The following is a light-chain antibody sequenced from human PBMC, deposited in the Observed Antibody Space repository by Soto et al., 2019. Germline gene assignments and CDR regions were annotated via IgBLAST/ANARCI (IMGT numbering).Light chain of an antibody. J-gene: IGLJ1*01. V-gene: IGLV2-23*01. CDR3: CSYAGSSTYI. Sequence: QSALTQPASVSGSPGQSITISCTGTSSDVGSHNLVSWYQQHPGRAPKLMIYEGTKRPSGVSNRFSGSKSGNTASLTISGLQAGDEADYYCCSYAGSSTYIFGSGTKLTVL. CDR2: EGT. CDR1: SSDVGSHNL.